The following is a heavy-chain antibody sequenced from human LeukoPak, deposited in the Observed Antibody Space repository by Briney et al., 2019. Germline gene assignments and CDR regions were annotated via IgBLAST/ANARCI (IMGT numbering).Heavy chain of an antibody. D-gene: IGHD3-22*01. CDR1: GGSISSYY. Sequence: PSETLSLTCTVSGGSISSYYWSWIRQPPGKGLEWIGYIYYSGSTNYNPSLKSRVTISVETSKNQFSLKLSSVTAADTAVYYCAREVYYDSSAYDAFDIWGQGTMVTVSS. V-gene: IGHV4-59*01. J-gene: IGHJ3*02. CDR2: IYYSGST. CDR3: AREVYYDSSAYDAFDI.